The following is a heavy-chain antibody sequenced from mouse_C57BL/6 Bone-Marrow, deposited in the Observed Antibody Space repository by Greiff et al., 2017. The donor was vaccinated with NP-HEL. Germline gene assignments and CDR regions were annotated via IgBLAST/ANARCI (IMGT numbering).Heavy chain of an antibody. CDR3: EGNYAYYFDY. D-gene: IGHD2-1*01. CDR2: IHPNSGST. CDR1: GYTFTSYW. V-gene: IGHV1-64*01. Sequence: QVQLQQSGAELVKPGASVKLSCKASGYTFTSYWMHWVKQRPGQGLEWIGMIHPNSGSTNYNEKFKSKATLTVDKSSSTAYMQLSSLTSEDSAAYYCEGNYAYYFDYWGQGTTLTVSS. J-gene: IGHJ2*01.